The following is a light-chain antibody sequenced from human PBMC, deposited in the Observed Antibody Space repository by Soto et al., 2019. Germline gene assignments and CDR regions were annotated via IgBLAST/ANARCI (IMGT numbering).Light chain of an antibody. Sequence: EIVLTQSPGTLSLSPGERATLSCRASQSVSSSYLAWYQHKPGQAPRLRIYGASSRATGIPDRFSGSGSGTDFTLTISRLEPEDFAVYYCQQYGTSPWAFGPGTKVDIK. CDR1: QSVSSSY. J-gene: IGKJ3*01. CDR2: GAS. CDR3: QQYGTSPWA. V-gene: IGKV3-20*01.